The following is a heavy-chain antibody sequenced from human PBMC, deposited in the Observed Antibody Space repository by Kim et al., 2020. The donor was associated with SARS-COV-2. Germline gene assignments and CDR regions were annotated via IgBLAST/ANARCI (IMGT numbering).Heavy chain of an antibody. J-gene: IGHJ4*02. Sequence: PSRKSRVTISVDTSKNQFSLKLSSVTAADPAVYYCARVRDIVVVPAAIGYWGQGTLVTVSS. D-gene: IGHD2-2*01. CDR3: ARVRDIVVVPAAIGY. V-gene: IGHV4-34*01.